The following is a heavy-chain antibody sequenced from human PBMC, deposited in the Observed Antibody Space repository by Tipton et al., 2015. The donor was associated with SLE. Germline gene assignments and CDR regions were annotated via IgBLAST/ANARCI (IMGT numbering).Heavy chain of an antibody. D-gene: IGHD2-15*01. CDR3: ARHLVVEGAAPGDAFDI. V-gene: IGHV4-4*02. Sequence: TLSLTCVVSGGSISSSNWWSWIRQPPGKGLEWIGEIYHSGSSSYNPSLKSRITMSVDKSKNQLSLKLRSVTAADTAVYYCARHLVVEGAAPGDAFDIWGLGTLVTVSS. CDR2: IYHSGSS. CDR1: GGSISSSNW. J-gene: IGHJ3*02.